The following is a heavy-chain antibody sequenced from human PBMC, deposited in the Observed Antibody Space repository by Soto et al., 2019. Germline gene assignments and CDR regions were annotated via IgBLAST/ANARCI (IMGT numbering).Heavy chain of an antibody. V-gene: IGHV1-69*13. Sequence: ASVKVSCKASGGVFRTLSVYWVRQAPGQGLEWMGSIIPIFGTPKYAQKFQGRVTISADESTRTAYMEVPSLRSEDTAMYFCAGRVGGNLDNYYKLAVGAQGTTAPFSS. CDR2: IIPIFGTP. CDR3: AGRVGGNLDNYYKLAV. D-gene: IGHD3-22*01. J-gene: IGHJ6*02. CDR1: GGVFRTLS.